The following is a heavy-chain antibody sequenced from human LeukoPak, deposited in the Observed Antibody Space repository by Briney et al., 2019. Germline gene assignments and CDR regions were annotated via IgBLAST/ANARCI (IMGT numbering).Heavy chain of an antibody. Sequence: PGGSLRLSCAGSGINFSNNIMNWVRQAPGKGLEWVACISSGSAYTYYEDSVRGRFTISRDSAKNSLYLQMNSLRPDDTAVYYCARYHDYGDYGWFDPWGQGTLVTVSS. CDR3: ARYHDYGDYGWFDP. J-gene: IGHJ5*02. D-gene: IGHD4-17*01. V-gene: IGHV3-21*01. CDR1: GINFSNNI. CDR2: ISSGSAYT.